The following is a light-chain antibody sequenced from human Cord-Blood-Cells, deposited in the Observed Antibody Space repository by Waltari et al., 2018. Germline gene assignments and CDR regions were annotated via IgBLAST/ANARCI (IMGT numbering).Light chain of an antibody. Sequence: QSALTQPASVSGSPGQSITISCTGTSSDVGGYNHVHWYQQHPGKAPKLMIYDVSNRPSGVSNRFSGSKSGNTASLTISGLQAEDEADYYCSSYTSSSTYVFGTGTKVTVL. V-gene: IGLV2-14*01. J-gene: IGLJ1*01. CDR2: DVS. CDR3: SSYTSSSTYV. CDR1: SSDVGGYNH.